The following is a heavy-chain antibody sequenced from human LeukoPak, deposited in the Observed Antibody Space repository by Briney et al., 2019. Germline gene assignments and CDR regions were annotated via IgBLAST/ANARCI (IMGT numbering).Heavy chain of an antibody. J-gene: IGHJ5*02. V-gene: IGHV3-48*04. CDR2: ISSSSSTI. Sequence: PGGSLRLSCAASGFTFSSYSMNWVRQAPGKGLEWVSYISSSSSTIYYADSVKGRFTISRDNAKNSLYLQMNSLRAEDTAVYYCARGLMGSYGFPNWFDPWGQGTLVTVSS. CDR3: ARGLMGSYGFPNWFDP. CDR1: GFTFSSYS. D-gene: IGHD5-18*01.